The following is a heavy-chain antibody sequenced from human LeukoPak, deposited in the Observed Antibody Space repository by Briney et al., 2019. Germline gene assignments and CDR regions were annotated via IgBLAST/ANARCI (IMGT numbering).Heavy chain of an antibody. CDR3: ARQRTAVAGTDYYYYYGMDV. D-gene: IGHD6-19*01. CDR1: GGSISSYY. Sequence: SETLSLTCTVSGGSISSYYWSWIRQPPGKGLEWIGSIYYSGSTYYNPSLKSRVTISVDTSKNQFSLKLSSVTAADTAVYYCARQRTAVAGTDYYYYYGMDVWGQGTTVTVSS. CDR2: IYYSGST. V-gene: IGHV4-59*05. J-gene: IGHJ6*02.